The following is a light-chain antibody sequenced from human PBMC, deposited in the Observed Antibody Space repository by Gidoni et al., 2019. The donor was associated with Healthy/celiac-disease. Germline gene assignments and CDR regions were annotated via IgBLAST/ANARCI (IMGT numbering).Light chain of an antibody. CDR1: QSVLYSSNNKNY. Sequence: DIVMTQSPDSLAVSLGERATINCKSSQSVLYSSNNKNYLAWYQQNTGPPPQLLIYWASTRESGVPDRFSGSGSGTDFPLTSSSLQAEDVAVYYCQQYYSTPYTFGQGTKLEIK. CDR2: WAS. J-gene: IGKJ2*01. V-gene: IGKV4-1*01. CDR3: QQYYSTPYT.